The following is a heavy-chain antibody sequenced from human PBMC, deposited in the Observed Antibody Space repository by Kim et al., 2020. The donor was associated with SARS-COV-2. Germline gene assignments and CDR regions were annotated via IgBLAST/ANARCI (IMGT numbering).Heavy chain of an antibody. Sequence: SETLSLTCTVSGGSISSSSYYWGWIRQPPGKGLEWIGSIYYSGSTYYNPSLKSRVTISVDTSKNQFSLKLSSVTAADTAVYYCARQGYYDRNTAFDIWGQGTMVTVSS. D-gene: IGHD3-22*01. CDR2: IYYSGST. CDR3: ARQGYYDRNTAFDI. CDR1: GGSISSSSYY. V-gene: IGHV4-39*01. J-gene: IGHJ3*02.